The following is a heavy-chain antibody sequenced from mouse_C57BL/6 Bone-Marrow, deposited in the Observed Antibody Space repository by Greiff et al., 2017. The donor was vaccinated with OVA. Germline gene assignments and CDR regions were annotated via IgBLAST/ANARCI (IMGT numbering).Heavy chain of an antibody. CDR1: GFNIKDDY. D-gene: IGHD1-1*01. J-gene: IGHJ2*01. Sequence: EVQVVESGAELVRPGASVKLSCTASGFNIKDDYMHWVKQRPEQGLAWIGWIDPENGDTEYDAKFPGKATITADTSSNTAYLQLSSLTSEDTAVYYCTTTTVVAFDYWGQGTTLTVSS. V-gene: IGHV14-4*01. CDR2: IDPENGDT. CDR3: TTTTVVAFDY.